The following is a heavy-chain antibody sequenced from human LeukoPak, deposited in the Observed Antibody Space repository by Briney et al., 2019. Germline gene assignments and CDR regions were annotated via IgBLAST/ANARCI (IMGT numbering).Heavy chain of an antibody. CDR2: IKQNGSDK. J-gene: IGHJ3*02. CDR1: GFTFSNYW. Sequence: GGSLRLSCAASGFTFSNYWMSWVRQAPGKGLEWVANIKQNGSDKYYADSVKGRFTISRDNAKNSLSLQMNSLRAEDTAVYYCARGGSHSGYYVRNAFDIWGEGTMVAVSS. D-gene: IGHD3-22*01. CDR3: ARGGSHSGYYVRNAFDI. V-gene: IGHV3-7*04.